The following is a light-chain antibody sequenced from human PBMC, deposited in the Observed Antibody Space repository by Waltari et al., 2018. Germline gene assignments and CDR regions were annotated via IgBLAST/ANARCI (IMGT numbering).Light chain of an antibody. CDR1: SSDVGGYNY. CDR2: EVS. CDR3: SSYAGSNFVV. V-gene: IGLV2-8*01. J-gene: IGLJ2*01. Sequence: QSALAQPPSASGSPGQSVTISCTGTSSDVGGYNYVSWYQQHPGKAPKLMSCEVSKRPSGVPSRSSGCKSGNTASLTVAWLQAEDEAAYYCSSYAGSNFVVFGGGTKVTVL.